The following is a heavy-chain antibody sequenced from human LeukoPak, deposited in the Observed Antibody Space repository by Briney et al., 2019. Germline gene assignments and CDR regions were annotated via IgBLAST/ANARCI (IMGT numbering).Heavy chain of an antibody. CDR3: AAGASGSYYRFGAFDI. J-gene: IGHJ3*02. D-gene: IGHD1-26*01. CDR2: IYYSGST. CDR1: GGSISSYY. V-gene: IGHV4-59*01. Sequence: SETLSLTCTVSGGSISSYYWSWIRQPPGKGLEWIGYIYYSGSTNYNPSLKSRVTISVDTSKNQFFLKLSSVTAADTAVYYCAAGASGSYYRFGAFDIWGQGTMVTVSS.